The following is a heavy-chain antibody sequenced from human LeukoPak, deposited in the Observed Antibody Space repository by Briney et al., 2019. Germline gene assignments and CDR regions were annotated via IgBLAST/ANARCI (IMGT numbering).Heavy chain of an antibody. Sequence: SETLSLTCTVSGGSITSYYWGWIRQPPGKGLEWIGSIYHSGSTYYNPSLKSRVTISVDTSKNQFSLKLSSVTAADTAVYYCASIRRDYYYYYMDVWGKGTTVTVSS. D-gene: IGHD1-14*01. J-gene: IGHJ6*03. V-gene: IGHV4-59*08. CDR1: GGSITSYY. CDR3: ASIRRDYYYYYMDV. CDR2: IYHSGST.